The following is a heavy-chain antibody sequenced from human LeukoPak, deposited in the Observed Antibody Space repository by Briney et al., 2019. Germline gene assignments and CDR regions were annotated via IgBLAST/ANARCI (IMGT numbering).Heavy chain of an antibody. V-gene: IGHV3-30*04. Sequence: PGGSLRLSCAASGFTFSSYAMHWVRQAPGKGLEWVAVISYDGSNKYYADSVKGRFTISRDNSKNTLYLQMNSLRAEDTAVYYCAGEVRDILTGYYFDYWGQGTLVTVSS. CDR2: ISYDGSNK. J-gene: IGHJ4*02. D-gene: IGHD3-9*01. CDR1: GFTFSSYA. CDR3: AGEVRDILTGYYFDY.